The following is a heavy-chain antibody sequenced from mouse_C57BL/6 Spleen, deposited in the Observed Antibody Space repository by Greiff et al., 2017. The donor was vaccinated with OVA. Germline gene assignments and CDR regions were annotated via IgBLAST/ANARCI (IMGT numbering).Heavy chain of an antibody. D-gene: IGHD2-1*01. CDR1: GYTFTSYW. CDR3: ARRGRTTDWYFDV. Sequence: QVQLQQPGAELVKPGASVKLSCKASGYTFTSYWMQWVKQRPGQGLEWIGEIDPSDSYTNYNQKFKGKATLTVDTSSSTAYMQLSSLTSEDSAVYYGARRGRTTDWYFDVWGTGTTVTVSS. V-gene: IGHV1-50*01. J-gene: IGHJ1*03. CDR2: IDPSDSYT.